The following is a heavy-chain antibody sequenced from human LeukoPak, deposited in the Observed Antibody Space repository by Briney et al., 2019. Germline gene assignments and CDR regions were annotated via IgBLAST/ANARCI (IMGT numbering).Heavy chain of an antibody. Sequence: PPGGSLRLSCAASGFTFSSYAMHWVRQAPGKGLEWVAVISYDGSNKYYADSVKGRFTISRDNSKNTLYLQMNSLRAEDTAVYYCAKDASDYFDYWGQGTLVTVSS. CDR3: AKDASDYFDY. V-gene: IGHV3-30-3*01. CDR1: GFTFSSYA. CDR2: ISYDGSNK. D-gene: IGHD3-3*01. J-gene: IGHJ4*02.